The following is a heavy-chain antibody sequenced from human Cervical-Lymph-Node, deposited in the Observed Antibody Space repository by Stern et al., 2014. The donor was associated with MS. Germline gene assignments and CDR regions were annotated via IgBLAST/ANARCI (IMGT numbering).Heavy chain of an antibody. V-gene: IGHV3-30*18. CDR3: AKDRGMPNDLYTEDVFHV. D-gene: IGHD3/OR15-3a*01. CDR1: GFTFSSYG. Sequence: VQLVESGGGVVQPGRSLRLSCAASGFTFSSYGMHWVRQAPGKGLEWVAGISYDGSNKYYLDSVKGRFTISRDKSKNTLYLQMNSLSPEDTAVYFCAKDRGMPNDLYTEDVFHVWGRGTKVTVSS. CDR2: ISYDGSNK. J-gene: IGHJ3*01.